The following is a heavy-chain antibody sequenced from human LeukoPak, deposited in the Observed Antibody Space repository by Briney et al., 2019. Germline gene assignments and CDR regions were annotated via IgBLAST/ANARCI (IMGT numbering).Heavy chain of an antibody. CDR2: MNPNSGNT. D-gene: IGHD6-13*01. V-gene: IGHV1-8*01. CDR1: XYXXTXXD. CDR3: ARGRSSSWYDSKRLDY. J-gene: IGHJ4*02. Sequence: SXYXXTXXDINWVRQATGQGLEWMGWMNPNSGNTGYAQKFQGRVTITRNTSISTAYMELSSLRSEDTAVYYCARGRSSSWYDSKRLDYWGQGTLVTVSS.